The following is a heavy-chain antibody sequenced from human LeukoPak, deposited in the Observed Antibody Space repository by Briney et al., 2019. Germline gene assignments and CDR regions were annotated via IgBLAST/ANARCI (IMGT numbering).Heavy chain of an antibody. CDR1: GGSISSYY. Sequence: SETLSLTCTVSGGSISSYYWSWIRQPPGKGLEWIGYIYYSGSTNYNPSLKSRVTISVDTSKNQFSLKLSSVTAADTAVYYCAKEGIQSSSWYLPPPYYFDYWGQGTLVTVSS. D-gene: IGHD6-13*01. CDR3: AKEGIQSSSWYLPPPYYFDY. V-gene: IGHV4-59*12. J-gene: IGHJ4*02. CDR2: IYYSGST.